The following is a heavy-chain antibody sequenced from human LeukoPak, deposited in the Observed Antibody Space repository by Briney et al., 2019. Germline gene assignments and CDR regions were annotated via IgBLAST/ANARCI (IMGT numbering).Heavy chain of an antibody. CDR3: ARDTSYVSNWFDP. D-gene: IGHD5-18*01. Sequence: SVKVSCKASGGTFSSYAISWVRQAPGQGLEWMGRIIPILGIANYAQKFQGRVTITADKSTSTAYTELSSLRSEDTAVYYCARDTSYVSNWFDPWGQGTLVTVSS. CDR1: GGTFSSYA. J-gene: IGHJ5*02. V-gene: IGHV1-69*04. CDR2: IIPILGIA.